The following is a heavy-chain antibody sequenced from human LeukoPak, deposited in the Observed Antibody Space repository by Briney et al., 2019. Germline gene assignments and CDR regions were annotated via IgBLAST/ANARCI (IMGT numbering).Heavy chain of an antibody. CDR1: GGSISSYY. J-gene: IGHJ4*02. CDR3: ARHRLRKFYFDY. Sequence: SETLSLTCTVSGGSISSYYWSWIRQPPRKGLEWIGYIYTSGSTNYNPSLKSRVTISVYTAKNQFSLKLSSVTAADTAVYYCARHRLRKFYFDYWGQGTLVTVSS. V-gene: IGHV4-4*09. CDR2: IYTSGST.